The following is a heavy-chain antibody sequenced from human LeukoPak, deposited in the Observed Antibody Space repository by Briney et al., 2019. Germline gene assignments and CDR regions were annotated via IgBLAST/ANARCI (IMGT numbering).Heavy chain of an antibody. Sequence: SETLSLTCTVSGVSINNDDYYWTWVRQHPGKGLEWIGYIYYSGSTNYNPSLKSRVTISVDTSKNQFSLKLSSVTAADTAVYYCAGALDYDILTGYYSFDYWGQGTLVTVSS. CDR3: AGALDYDILTGYYSFDY. CDR2: IYYSGST. D-gene: IGHD3-9*01. V-gene: IGHV4-61*08. CDR1: GVSINNDDYY. J-gene: IGHJ4*02.